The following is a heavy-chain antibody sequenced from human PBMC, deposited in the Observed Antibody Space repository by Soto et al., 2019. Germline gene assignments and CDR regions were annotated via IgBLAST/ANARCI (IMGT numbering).Heavy chain of an antibody. CDR2: IYTNGSA. J-gene: IGHJ4*02. CDR3: ARDRTVDYVDYYFDY. Sequence: PSETLSLTCTVSDDSIYTYYWSWIRQPAGKGLEWIGRIYTNGSANSKPSLRSRLTMSVDRSKHQLSLKLSSVTAAGTAVYYCARDRTVDYVDYYFDYWGRGTLVTVSS. D-gene: IGHD4-17*01. V-gene: IGHV4-4*07. CDR1: DDSIYTYY.